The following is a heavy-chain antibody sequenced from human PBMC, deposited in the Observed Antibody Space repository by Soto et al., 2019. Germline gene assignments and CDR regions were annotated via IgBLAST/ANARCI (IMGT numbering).Heavy chain of an antibody. J-gene: IGHJ4*02. CDR3: SGVKSSSSLDN. D-gene: IGHD1-26*01. CDR1: GDSINSGDYY. V-gene: IGHV4-30-4*01. Sequence: SETLSLTCTVSGDSINSGDYYWSWIRQPPGKGLEWIGYIYFSGSAYLNPSLESRLTISVDTSKNQFSLKLRSVTAADTAIYYCSGVKSSSSLDNWGQGALVTVSS. CDR2: IYFSGSA.